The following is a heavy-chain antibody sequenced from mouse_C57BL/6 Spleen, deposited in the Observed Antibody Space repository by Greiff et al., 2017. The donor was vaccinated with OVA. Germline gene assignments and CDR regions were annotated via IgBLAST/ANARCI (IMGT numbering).Heavy chain of an antibody. CDR2: IYPGSGNT. CDR3: ARLGRGYYAMDY. D-gene: IGHD4-1*01. CDR1: GYTFTDYY. Sequence: VQLQQSGAELVRPGASVKLSCKASGYTFTDYYINWVKQRPGQGLEWIARIYPGSGNTYYNEKFKGKATLTAEKSSSTAYMQLSSLTSEDSAVYFCARLGRGYYAMDYWGQGTSVTGSS. J-gene: IGHJ4*01. V-gene: IGHV1-76*01.